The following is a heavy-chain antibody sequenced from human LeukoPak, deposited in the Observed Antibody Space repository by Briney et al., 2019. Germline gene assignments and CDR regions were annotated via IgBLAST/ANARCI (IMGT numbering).Heavy chain of an antibody. Sequence: PGRSLRLSCAASGFTFDDYAMHWVRQAPGKGLEWVSGISWNSGSIGYVDSVKGRFTISRDNAKNSLYLQMNSLRAEDTALYYCANEVGYWGQGTLVTVSS. J-gene: IGHJ4*02. CDR1: GFTFDDYA. D-gene: IGHD1-26*01. CDR2: ISWNSGSI. V-gene: IGHV3-9*01. CDR3: ANEVGY.